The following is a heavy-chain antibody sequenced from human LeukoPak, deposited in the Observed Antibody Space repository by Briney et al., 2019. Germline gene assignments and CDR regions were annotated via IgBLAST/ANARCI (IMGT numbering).Heavy chain of an antibody. J-gene: IGHJ6*02. CDR2: ISGSGGST. D-gene: IGHD7-27*01. Sequence: PGGSLRLSCAASGFTFSSYAMSWVRQAPGKGLEWVSAISGSGGSTYYADSVKGRFTISRDNSKNTLYPQMNSLRAEDTAVYYCAKAHYWGLRVDMDVWGQGTTVTVSS. V-gene: IGHV3-23*01. CDR3: AKAHYWGLRVDMDV. CDR1: GFTFSSYA.